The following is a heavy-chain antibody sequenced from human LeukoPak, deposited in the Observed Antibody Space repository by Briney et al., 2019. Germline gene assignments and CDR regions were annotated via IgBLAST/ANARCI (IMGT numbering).Heavy chain of an antibody. CDR1: GGSISSYY. CDR3: AKVGVALIRGSPFDP. V-gene: IGHV4-59*01. CDR2: IYYSGST. Sequence: PSETLSLTCTVSGGSISSYYWSWIRQPPGKGLEWIGYIYYSGSTNYNPSLKSRVTISVDTSKNQFSLKLSSVTAADTAVYYCAKVGVALIRGSPFDPWGQGTLVTVSS. J-gene: IGHJ5*02. D-gene: IGHD2-15*01.